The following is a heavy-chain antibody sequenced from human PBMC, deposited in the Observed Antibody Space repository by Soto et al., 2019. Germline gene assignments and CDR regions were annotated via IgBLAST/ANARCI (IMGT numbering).Heavy chain of an antibody. CDR2: ISGSGGST. CDR3: AKDESAYDYIWGSYRWGY. D-gene: IGHD3-16*02. Sequence: EVQLLESGGGLVQPGGSLRLSCAASGFTFSSYAMSWVRQAPGKGLEWVSAISGSGGSTYYADSVKGRFTISRDNSKNTLYLQMNSLRAEDTAVYYCAKDESAYDYIWGSYRWGYWGQGTLVTVSS. CDR1: GFTFSSYA. J-gene: IGHJ4*02. V-gene: IGHV3-23*01.